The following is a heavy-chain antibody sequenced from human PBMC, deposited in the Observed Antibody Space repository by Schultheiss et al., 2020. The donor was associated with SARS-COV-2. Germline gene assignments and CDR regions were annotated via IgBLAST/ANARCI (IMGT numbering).Heavy chain of an antibody. J-gene: IGHJ5*02. Sequence: ASVKVSCKASGYTFTGYYMHWVRQAPGQGLEWMGWINPNSGGTNYAQKLQGRVTMTTDTSTSTAYMELRSLRSDDTAVYYCARGYSGYDWVVPFDPWGQGTLVTVS. CDR3: ARGYSGYDWVVPFDP. CDR2: INPNSGGT. D-gene: IGHD5-12*01. CDR1: GYTFTGYY. V-gene: IGHV1-2*02.